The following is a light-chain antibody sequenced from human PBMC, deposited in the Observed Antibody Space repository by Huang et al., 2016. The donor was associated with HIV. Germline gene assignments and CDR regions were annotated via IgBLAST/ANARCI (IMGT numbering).Light chain of an antibody. CDR3: QQYDNLPLT. CDR2: AAS. J-gene: IGKJ4*01. Sequence: DIQMTQSPSSLSASVGDRVTITCQASQDISNFLNWYQQKPGKAPKLLIYAASNLETGVPSSFSGRGSGTDFTFTISSLQPEDIATYYCQQYDNLPLTFGGGTKVVIK. CDR1: QDISNF. V-gene: IGKV1-33*01.